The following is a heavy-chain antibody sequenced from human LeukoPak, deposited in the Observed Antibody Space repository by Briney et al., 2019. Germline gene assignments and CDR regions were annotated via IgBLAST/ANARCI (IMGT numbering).Heavy chain of an antibody. CDR2: MSPNNGDA. CDR3: ARNPPRTGDFNS. CDR1: GGAFSSHS. Sequence: ASVKVSCKASGGAFSSHSFNWVRQATGQGLEWLGWMSPNNGDAGYAQKFQGRVTMTRDTSTNTAYMELSALTSEDTAVYYCARNPPRTGDFNSWGQGALVTVSS. D-gene: IGHD7-27*01. J-gene: IGHJ4*02. V-gene: IGHV1-8*02.